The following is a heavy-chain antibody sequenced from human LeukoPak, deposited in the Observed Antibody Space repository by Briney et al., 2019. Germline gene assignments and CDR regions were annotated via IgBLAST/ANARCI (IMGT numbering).Heavy chain of an antibody. CDR3: ARQEWELLNFDY. CDR1: GDYMGDYY. J-gene: IGHJ4*02. Sequence: SETLSLTCTVSGDYMGDYYWSWIRQPAGKGLDWIGRIYPTGTTNYNPSLKSRVTMSVDTSKKQFSLRLSSVTAADTAVYYCARQEWELLNFDYWGQGTLVTVSS. CDR2: IYPTGTT. V-gene: IGHV4-4*07. D-gene: IGHD1-26*01.